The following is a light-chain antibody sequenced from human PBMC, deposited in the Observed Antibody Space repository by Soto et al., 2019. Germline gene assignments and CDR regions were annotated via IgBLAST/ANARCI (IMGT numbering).Light chain of an antibody. CDR2: GAS. Sequence: DIVLTQSPGTLSLSPGERATLSCRASQSVSSAYLAWYQQKPGQAPRLLIYGASTRATGIPDRFSGSGSGTDFTRTISRLEPEDLAVYYCQQYGNSPPWTFGQGTKVEIK. J-gene: IGKJ1*01. V-gene: IGKV3-20*01. CDR3: QQYGNSPPWT. CDR1: QSVSSAY.